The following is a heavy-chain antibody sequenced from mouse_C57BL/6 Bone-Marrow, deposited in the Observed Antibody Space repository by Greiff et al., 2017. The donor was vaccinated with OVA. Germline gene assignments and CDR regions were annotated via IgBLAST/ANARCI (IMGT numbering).Heavy chain of an antibody. V-gene: IGHV1-15*01. Sequence: VQLQQSGAELVRPGASVTLSCKASGYTFTDYEMHWVKQTPVHGLAWIGAIDPETGGTAYNQKFKGKAILTADKSSSTAYMELRSLTSEDSAVYYGTRWGLFYAMDYWGQGTSVTVSS. CDR2: IDPETGGT. D-gene: IGHD6-5*01. CDR1: GYTFTDYE. CDR3: TRWGLFYAMDY. J-gene: IGHJ4*01.